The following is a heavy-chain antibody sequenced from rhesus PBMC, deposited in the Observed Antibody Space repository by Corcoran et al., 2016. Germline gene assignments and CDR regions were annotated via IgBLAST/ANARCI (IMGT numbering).Heavy chain of an antibody. V-gene: IGHV4-65*01. J-gene: IGHJ4*01. CDR1: GGSVSSSNW. CDR3: ARDRRGYFLDY. Sequence: QVQLQESGPGLVKPSETLSLTCAVSGGSVSSSNWWSWIRHPPGKGLEWIGYISGSSGSTYYNPSLKSRVTISTDTSKNQFSLKLSSVTAADTAVYYFARDRRGYFLDYWGQGVLVTVSS. D-gene: IGHD2-15*01. CDR2: ISGSSGST.